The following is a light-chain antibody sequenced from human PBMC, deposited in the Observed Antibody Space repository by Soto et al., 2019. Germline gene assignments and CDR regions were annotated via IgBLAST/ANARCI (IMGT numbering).Light chain of an antibody. CDR1: QSLLYNSNKRNY. J-gene: IGKJ1*01. CDR3: QQYLITPPT. V-gene: IGKV4-1*01. Sequence: DIVMSQSPDSLAVSLGERATIDCESSQSLLYNSNKRNYLAWYQQKPGQPPKLLIHWASTRESGVPDRFSGSGSGTDFALTISSLQAEDVALYYCQQYLITPPTFGQGTKVEIK. CDR2: WAS.